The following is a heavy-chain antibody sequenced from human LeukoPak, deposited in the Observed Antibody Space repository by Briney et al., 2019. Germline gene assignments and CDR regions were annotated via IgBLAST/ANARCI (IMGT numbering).Heavy chain of an antibody. J-gene: IGHJ4*02. D-gene: IGHD6-19*01. V-gene: IGHV3-43D*03. CDR3: AKDGGHTSVLYYFEC. CDR2: ISWDGGST. Sequence: PGGSLRLSCAASGFSFDDYVMHWVRQAPGKGLEWVSLISWDGGSTYYADSVKGRFTISRDNSKNSLYLQMNSLRAEDTALYYCAKDGGHTSVLYYFECWGQGTLVTVSS. CDR1: GFSFDDYV.